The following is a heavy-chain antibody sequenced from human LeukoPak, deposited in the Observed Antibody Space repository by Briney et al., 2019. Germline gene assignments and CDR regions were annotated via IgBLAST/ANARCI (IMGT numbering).Heavy chain of an antibody. CDR3: ARIVAYDYGYIDY. J-gene: IGHJ4*01. Sequence: GSLRLSCAASGFTFSSFAMSWIRQPPGKGLEWIGYIYYSGNTNYNPSLKSRVTISVDTSKNQFSLKLSSVTAADTAVYYCARIVAYDYGYIDYWGHGTLVTVSS. CDR1: GFTFSSFA. CDR2: IYYSGNT. D-gene: IGHD4/OR15-4a*01. V-gene: IGHV4-59*01.